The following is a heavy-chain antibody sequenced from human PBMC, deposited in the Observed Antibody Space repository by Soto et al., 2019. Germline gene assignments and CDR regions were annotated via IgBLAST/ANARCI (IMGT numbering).Heavy chain of an antibody. D-gene: IGHD2-15*01. V-gene: IGHV1-3*01. CDR2: INAGNGNT. Sequence: QVQLVQSGAEVKKPGASVKVSCKASGYTFTSYAMQWVRQAPGQRLEWMGWINAGNGNTKYSQKFQGSVTITRGTPGSTANMELSSLRSEDTAVYYCARGPGGPDGPGDYWGQGTLVTVSS. CDR3: ARGPGGPDGPGDY. J-gene: IGHJ4*02. CDR1: GYTFTSYA.